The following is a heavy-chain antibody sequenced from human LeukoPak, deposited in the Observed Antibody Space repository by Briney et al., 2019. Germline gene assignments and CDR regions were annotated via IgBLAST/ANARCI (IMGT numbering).Heavy chain of an antibody. CDR2: IRDKAHGYTT. J-gene: IGHJ4*02. D-gene: IGHD4-17*01. CDR1: GFPFGYYY. CDR3: ARDLAYGDLRGDS. V-gene: IGHV3-72*01. Sequence: GGSLRLSCAASGFPFGYYYMDWVRQAPGQGLEWVGRIRDKAHGYTTEYVASVKGRFTISRDDSNNSLYLQMNSLRTDDTAVYYCARDLAYGDLRGDSWGQGTLVTVSS.